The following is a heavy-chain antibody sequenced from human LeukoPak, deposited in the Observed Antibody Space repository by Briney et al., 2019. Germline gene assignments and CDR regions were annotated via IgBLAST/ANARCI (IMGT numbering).Heavy chain of an antibody. CDR2: INTNTGNP. V-gene: IGHV7-4-1*02. CDR3: ARDRGTIFGVVIVGGYYGMDV. CDR1: GYTFTSYA. D-gene: IGHD3-3*01. Sequence: GASVKVSCKASGYTFTSYAMNWVRQAPGQGLEWMGWINTNTGNPTYAQGFTGRSVFSLDTSVSTAYLQISSLKAEDTAVYYCARDRGTIFGVVIVGGYYGMDVWGQGTTVTVSS. J-gene: IGHJ6*02.